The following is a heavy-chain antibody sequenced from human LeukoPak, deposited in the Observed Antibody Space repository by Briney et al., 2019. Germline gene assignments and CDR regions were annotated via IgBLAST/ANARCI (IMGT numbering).Heavy chain of an antibody. V-gene: IGHV3-23*01. CDR3: VKMASGWHRGSLDFEY. D-gene: IGHD6-19*01. Sequence: GGSLRLSCAASGFTFSSYCMSWVRQDPGKGLEWVSAISGSGGGPYYAASVNDRFTISRDNAKNTVYLQMTSLRGEDTAVYYCVKMASGWHRGSLDFEYWGQGTLVTVSS. CDR2: ISGSGGGP. CDR1: GFTFSSYC. J-gene: IGHJ4*02.